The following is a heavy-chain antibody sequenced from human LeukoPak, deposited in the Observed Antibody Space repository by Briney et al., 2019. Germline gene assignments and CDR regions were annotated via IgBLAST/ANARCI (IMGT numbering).Heavy chain of an antibody. CDR3: ARVERVSRRTYFDY. D-gene: IGHD1-1*01. J-gene: IGHJ4*02. CDR2: IKQDGSEK. V-gene: IGHV3-7*01. CDR1: GFTFSSYW. Sequence: SGGSLRLSCAASGFTFSSYWMSWVRQAPGKGLEWVANIKQDGSEKYYVDSVKGRFTISRDNAKNSLYLQMNSLRAEDTAVYYCARVERVSRRTYFDYWGQGTLVTVSS.